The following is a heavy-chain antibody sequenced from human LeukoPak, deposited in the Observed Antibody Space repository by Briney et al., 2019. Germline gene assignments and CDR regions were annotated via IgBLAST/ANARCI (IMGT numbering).Heavy chain of an antibody. CDR1: EFTLDAYE. D-gene: IGHD2/OR15-2a*01. CDR3: ARGVYGRFDS. V-gene: IGHV3-48*03. CDR2: ISGSGRTI. Sequence: GGSLRLSCAASEFTLDAYEINWVRQAPGKGLGWVSYISGSGRTIYYADSVKGRFTISWDNAKNSVYLQMNRLRAEDTAVYYCARGVYGRFDSWGQGTLVTVSS. J-gene: IGHJ5*01.